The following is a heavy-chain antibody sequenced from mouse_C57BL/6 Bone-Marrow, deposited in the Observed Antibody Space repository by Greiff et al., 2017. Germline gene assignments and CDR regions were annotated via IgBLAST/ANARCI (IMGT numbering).Heavy chain of an antibody. V-gene: IGHV1-50*01. CDR3: ARTGAY. J-gene: IGHJ3*01. CDR1: GYTFTSYW. CDR2: IDPSDSYT. Sequence: QVHVKQPGAELVKPGASVKLSCKASGYTFTSYWMQWVKQRPGQGLEWIGEIDPSDSYTNYNQKFKGKATLTVDTSSSTAYMQLSSLTSEDSAVYYCARTGAYWGQGTLVTVSA.